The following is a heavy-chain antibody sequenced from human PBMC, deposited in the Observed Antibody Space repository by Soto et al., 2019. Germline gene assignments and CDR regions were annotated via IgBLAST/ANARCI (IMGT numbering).Heavy chain of an antibody. J-gene: IGHJ6*02. CDR1: GGSIISYY. CDR2: IYYSGST. CDR3: ARHFKYSSSWPIYYYYGMDV. D-gene: IGHD6-13*01. Sequence: PPEKLRDTYTVSGGSIISYYWSWIRQPPGKGLEWIGYIYYSGSTNYNPSLKSRVKISVDTSKNQFSLKLSSVTAADTAVYYCARHFKYSSSWPIYYYYGMDVRFQGTTVT. V-gene: IGHV4-59*01.